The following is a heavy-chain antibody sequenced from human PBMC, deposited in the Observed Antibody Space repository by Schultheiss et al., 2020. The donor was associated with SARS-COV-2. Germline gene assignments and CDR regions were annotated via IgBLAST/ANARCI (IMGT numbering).Heavy chain of an antibody. CDR2: ISSSSSYI. Sequence: GESLKISCEGSGFTFKNNAMSWVRQAPGKGLEWVSSISSSSSYIYYADSVKGRFTISRDNAKNSLYLQMNSLRAEDTAVYYCAKDQEQWLVLLSMFDYWGQGTLVTVSS. V-gene: IGHV3-21*01. D-gene: IGHD6-19*01. J-gene: IGHJ4*02. CDR3: AKDQEQWLVLLSMFDY. CDR1: GFTFKNNA.